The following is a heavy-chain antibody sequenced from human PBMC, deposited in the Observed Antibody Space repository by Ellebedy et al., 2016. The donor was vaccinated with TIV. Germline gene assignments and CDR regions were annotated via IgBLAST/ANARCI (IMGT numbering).Heavy chain of an antibody. V-gene: IGHV1-46*01. CDR2: INPSDGDT. CDR3: ARTPRIAARYPYEY. D-gene: IGHD6-6*01. Sequence: ASVKVSCXASGYTFTSYYLHWVRQAPGQRLEWMGIINPSDGDTRYAQKFQGRVTMTRDTSTSRVYVELSSLRSDDAAVYYCARTPRIAARYPYEYWGQGTLVTVSS. J-gene: IGHJ4*02. CDR1: GYTFTSYY.